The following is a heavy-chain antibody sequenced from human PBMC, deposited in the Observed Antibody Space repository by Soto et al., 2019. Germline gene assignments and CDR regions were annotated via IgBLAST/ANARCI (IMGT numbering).Heavy chain of an antibody. D-gene: IGHD2-21*01. CDR2: IYYSGST. V-gene: IGHV4-59*01. J-gene: IGHJ6*02. Sequence: QVQLQESGPGLVKPSETLSLTCTVSGGSISSYYWSWIRQPPGKGLEWIGYIYYSGSTNYNPSLKSRVNISVDTSKNQFALELSSVTAAGTAVYYCARVWPTYYYYYGMDVWGQGTTVTVSS. CDR3: ARVWPTYYYYYGMDV. CDR1: GGSISSYY.